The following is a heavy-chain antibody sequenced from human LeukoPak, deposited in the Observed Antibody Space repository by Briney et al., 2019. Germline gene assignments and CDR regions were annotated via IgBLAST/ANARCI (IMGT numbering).Heavy chain of an antibody. CDR3: AKEPPNGYCTTTSCYFDY. D-gene: IGHD2-2*03. Sequence: GGSLRHSCAASTFTFSSYAMSWGRQAPGKGLEWVSGISSGGLTTYYADSVKGRFTNSRDNFKNTLYLQMNSLRPEHTAVYYCAKEPPNGYCTTTSCYFDYWGQGTQVTVSS. CDR2: ISSGGLTT. V-gene: IGHV3-23*01. J-gene: IGHJ4*02. CDR1: TFTFSSYA.